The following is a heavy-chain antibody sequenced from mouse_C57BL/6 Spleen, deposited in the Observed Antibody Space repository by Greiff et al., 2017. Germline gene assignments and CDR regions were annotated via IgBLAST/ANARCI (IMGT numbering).Heavy chain of an antibody. V-gene: IGHV1-52*01. CDR1: GYTFTSYW. Sequence: VQLQQPGAELVRPGSSVKLSCKASGYTFTSYWMHWVKQRPIQGLEWIGNIDPSDSETHYNQKFKDKATLTVDKSSSTAYMQLSSLTSEDSAVYYCAREVITTAYFDYWGQGTTPTVSS. D-gene: IGHD1-1*01. CDR2: IDPSDSET. CDR3: AREVITTAYFDY. J-gene: IGHJ2*01.